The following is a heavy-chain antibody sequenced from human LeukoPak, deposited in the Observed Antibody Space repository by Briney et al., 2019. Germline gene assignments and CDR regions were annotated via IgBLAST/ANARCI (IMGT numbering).Heavy chain of an antibody. V-gene: IGHV4-34*01. CDR2: INHSGST. CDR3: ARVFPPSRLPINPKYNIVATFFDY. Sequence: PSETLSLTCAVYGGSFSGYYLSWIRQPPGKGLEWIGEINHSGSTNYNPSLKSRVTISVDTSKNHFSLKLSSVTAADTAVSYCARVFPPSRLPINPKYNIVATFFDYWGQGTLVTVSS. CDR1: GGSFSGYY. D-gene: IGHD5-12*01. J-gene: IGHJ4*02.